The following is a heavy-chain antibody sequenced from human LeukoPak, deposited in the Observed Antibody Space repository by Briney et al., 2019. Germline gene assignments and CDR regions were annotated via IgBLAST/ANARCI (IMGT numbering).Heavy chain of an antibody. CDR2: INPSGGST. J-gene: IGHJ4*02. Sequence: ASVKVSCKASGYTFTSYYMHWVRQAPGQGLEWMGIINPSGGSTSYAQKLQGRVTMTTDTSTSTAYMELRSLRSDDTAVYYCARSLPGFDYWGQGTLVTVSS. CDR1: GYTFTSYY. V-gene: IGHV1-46*01. CDR3: ARSLPGFDY.